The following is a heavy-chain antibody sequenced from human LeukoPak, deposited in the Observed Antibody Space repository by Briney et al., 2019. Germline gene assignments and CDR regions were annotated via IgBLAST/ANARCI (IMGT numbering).Heavy chain of an antibody. CDR3: ARDIAAAGDR. J-gene: IGHJ5*02. D-gene: IGHD6-13*01. CDR2: IYYSGST. Sequence: SETPSLTCTVSGGSISSYYWSWIRQPPGKGLEWIGYIYYSGSTNYNPSLKSRVTISVDTSKNQFSLKLSSVTAADTAVYYCARDIAAAGDRWGQGTLVTVSS. V-gene: IGHV4-59*01. CDR1: GGSISSYY.